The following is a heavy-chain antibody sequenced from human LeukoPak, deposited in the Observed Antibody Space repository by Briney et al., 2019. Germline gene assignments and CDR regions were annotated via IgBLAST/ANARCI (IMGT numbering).Heavy chain of an antibody. D-gene: IGHD6-13*01. J-gene: IGHJ4*02. CDR2: IYYSGST. Sequence: SETLSLTCTVSGGSISGGDYYWSWIRQPPGKGLKWIGYIYYSGSTYYNPSLKSRVTISVDTSKNQFSLKLSSVTAADTAVYYCARDLIRYSSSWGFFDYWGQGTLVTVSS. CDR3: ARDLIRYSSSWGFFDY. CDR1: GGSISGGDYY. V-gene: IGHV4-30-4*01.